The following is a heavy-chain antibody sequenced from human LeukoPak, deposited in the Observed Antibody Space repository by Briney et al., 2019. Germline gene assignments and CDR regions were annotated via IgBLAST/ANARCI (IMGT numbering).Heavy chain of an antibody. J-gene: IGHJ4*02. CDR1: GYTFTGYY. V-gene: IGHV1-2*02. CDR3: ARESWGPGLFDY. D-gene: IGHD7-27*01. CDR2: INPNSGGT. Sequence: AASVKVSCKASGYTFTGYYMHWMRQAPGQGLEWMGWINPNSGGTNYAQKFQGRVTMTRDTSISTAYMELSRLRSDDTAVYYCARESWGPGLFDYWGQGTLVTVSS.